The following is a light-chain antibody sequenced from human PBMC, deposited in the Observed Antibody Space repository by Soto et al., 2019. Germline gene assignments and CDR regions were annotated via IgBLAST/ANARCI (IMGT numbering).Light chain of an antibody. J-gene: IGLJ2*01. CDR3: YSYISSATYRI. Sequence: QSALIQPPSVSGSPAQSVTISCTGTSSDFGSYDFVSWYQQHPGTVPKPMMYDVNTQPSGVPVRFSGSKSGNTASMTISGLQTEDEADHECYSYISSATYRIFGGRTKLTVL. V-gene: IGLV2-18*02. CDR2: DVN. CDR1: SSDFGSYDF.